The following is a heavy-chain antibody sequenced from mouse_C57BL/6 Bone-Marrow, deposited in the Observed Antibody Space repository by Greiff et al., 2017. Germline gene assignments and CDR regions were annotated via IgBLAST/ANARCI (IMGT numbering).Heavy chain of an antibody. Sequence: EVNVVESGGGLVQPGGTMKLSCVASGFTFSNYWMNWVRQSPEKGLEWVAQIRLKSDNYATHYAESVKGRFTISRDDSKSSVYLQMNNLRAEDTGIYYCTGYGNFWFAYWGQGTLVTVSA. V-gene: IGHV6-3*01. J-gene: IGHJ3*01. D-gene: IGHD2-1*01. CDR3: TGYGNFWFAY. CDR1: GFTFSNYW. CDR2: IRLKSDNYAT.